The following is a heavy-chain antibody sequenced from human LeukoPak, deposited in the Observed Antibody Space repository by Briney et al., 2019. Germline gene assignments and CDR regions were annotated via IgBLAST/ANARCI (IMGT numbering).Heavy chain of an antibody. CDR1: GFTFSSYG. CDR2: IRYDGSNK. V-gene: IGHV3-30*02. CDR3: ARDIVVVVAELDY. J-gene: IGHJ4*02. D-gene: IGHD2-15*01. Sequence: PGGSLRLSCAASGFTFSSYGMHWVRQAPGKGLEWVAFIRYDGSNKYYADSVKGRFTISRDNSKNTLYLQMNSLRAEDTAVYYCARDIVVVVAELDYWGQGTLVTVSS.